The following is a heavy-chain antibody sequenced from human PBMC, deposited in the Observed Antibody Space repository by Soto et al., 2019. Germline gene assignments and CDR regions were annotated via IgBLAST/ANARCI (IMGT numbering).Heavy chain of an antibody. CDR1: GFTFSSSD. CDR3: ARRTVTTYHYFDY. Sequence: EVQVVESGGGLVKPGGSLRLSCAASGFTFSSSDMNWVRQAPGKGLEWVSSIDTGTRHVYYADSVRGRFTISRDDAKNSLYLQMNSLRVEDMALYYCARRTVTTYHYFDYWGQGTLVTVS. D-gene: IGHD4-17*01. J-gene: IGHJ4*02. V-gene: IGHV3-21*01. CDR2: IDTGTRHV.